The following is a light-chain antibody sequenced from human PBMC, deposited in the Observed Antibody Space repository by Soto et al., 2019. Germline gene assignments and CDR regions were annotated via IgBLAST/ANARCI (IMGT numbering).Light chain of an antibody. CDR2: GVS. CDR1: QSVTSD. CDR3: QQYNKGPPWT. Sequence: EVVLTQSPATLSVSPGERAILSCRASQSVTSDLAWYQQKPGQAPRLLIYGVSTRATAIPPRFSGSGSGTDFTHTISGLQPEDLAVYYCQQYNKGPPWTFGQGTKVDIK. J-gene: IGKJ1*01. V-gene: IGKV3-15*01.